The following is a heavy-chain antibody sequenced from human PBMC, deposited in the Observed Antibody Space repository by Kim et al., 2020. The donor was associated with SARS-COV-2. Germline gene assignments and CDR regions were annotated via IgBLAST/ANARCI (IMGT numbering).Heavy chain of an antibody. V-gene: IGHV3-23*01. J-gene: IGHJ4*02. CDR3: AKVPFVTVAGTDFDN. D-gene: IGHD6-13*01. CDR1: GFTFSSYA. Sequence: GGSLRLSCAASGFTFSSYAMSWVRQAPGKGLEWVSAISGSGGSTYYADSVKGRFTISRDNSKNTLYLQMNSLRAEDTAVYYCAKVPFVTVAGTDFDNWGQGTLVTVSS. CDR2: ISGSGGST.